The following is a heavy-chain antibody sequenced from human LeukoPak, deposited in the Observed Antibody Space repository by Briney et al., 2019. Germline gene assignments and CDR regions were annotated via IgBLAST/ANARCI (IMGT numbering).Heavy chain of an antibody. CDR2: IRYDGSNK. D-gene: IGHD1-26*01. V-gene: IGHV3-30*02. J-gene: IGHJ4*02. CDR3: ARALLSYSGSYYAPPGAFDY. Sequence: PGGSLRLSCAASGFTFSSYGMHWVRQAPGKGLEWVAFIRYDGSNKYYADSVKGRFTISRDNAKNSLYLQMNSLRAEDTAVYYCARALLSYSGSYYAPPGAFDYWGQGTLVTVSS. CDR1: GFTFSSYG.